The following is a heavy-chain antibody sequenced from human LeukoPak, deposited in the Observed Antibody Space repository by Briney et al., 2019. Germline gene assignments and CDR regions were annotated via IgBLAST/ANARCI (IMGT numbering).Heavy chain of an antibody. Sequence: PGGSLRLSCAASGFALSSYAMSWVRQAPGKGLEWVSVISGSGGNTFYADSVKGRFTISRDNSKNTLYLQMNSLRAEDTAVYYCAKSRSAIAAAGTNYWGQGTLVTVSS. D-gene: IGHD6-13*01. V-gene: IGHV3-23*01. CDR3: AKSRSAIAAAGTNY. CDR2: ISGSGGNT. J-gene: IGHJ4*02. CDR1: GFALSSYA.